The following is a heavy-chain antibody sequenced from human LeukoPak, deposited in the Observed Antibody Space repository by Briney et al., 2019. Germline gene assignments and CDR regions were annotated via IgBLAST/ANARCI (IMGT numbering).Heavy chain of an antibody. CDR2: ISSSSSYI. J-gene: IGHJ4*02. D-gene: IGHD5-18*01. CDR1: GFTFSSYS. CDR3: ARTLGGYSYGYVGYYFVY. Sequence: GGSLRLSCAASGFTFSSYSMNWVRQAPGKGLEWVSSISSSSSYIYYADSVKGRFTISRDNAKNSLYLQMNSLRAEDTAVYYCARTLGGYSYGYVGYYFVYWGQGTLVTVSS. V-gene: IGHV3-21*01.